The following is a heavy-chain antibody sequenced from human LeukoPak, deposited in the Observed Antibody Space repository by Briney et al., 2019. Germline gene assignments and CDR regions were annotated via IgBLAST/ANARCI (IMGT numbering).Heavy chain of an antibody. CDR2: IYYTGNT. V-gene: IGHV4-59*01. CDR3: ARYSSGAYYFDY. J-gene: IGHJ4*02. D-gene: IGHD2-15*01. Sequence: SETLSLTCTVSGGSINNYYWSWIRQPPGKRLEWIGYIYYTGNTYYIPSRNSRVTLSVDTSKNQFSLKLSSVSAADTAVYYCARYSSGAYYFDYWGQGTLLTVSS. CDR1: GGSINNYY.